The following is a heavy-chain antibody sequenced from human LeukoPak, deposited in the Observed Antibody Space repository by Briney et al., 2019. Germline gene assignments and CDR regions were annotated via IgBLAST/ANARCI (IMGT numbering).Heavy chain of an antibody. Sequence: PGGSLRLSCAASGFTFNNYYMSWVRQTPGKGLEWVANIREDGSEKYYVDSVKGRFTISRDNAKNSLFLQMNRLTAEDAAVYYCARNYYDSSGYYYFDYWGQGNLVTVSS. CDR1: GFTFNNYY. V-gene: IGHV3-7*01. CDR2: IREDGSEK. J-gene: IGHJ4*02. CDR3: ARNYYDSSGYYYFDY. D-gene: IGHD3-22*01.